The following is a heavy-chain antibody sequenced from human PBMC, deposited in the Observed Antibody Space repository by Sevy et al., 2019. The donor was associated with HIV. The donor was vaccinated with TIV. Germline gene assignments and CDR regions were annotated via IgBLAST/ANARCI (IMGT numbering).Heavy chain of an antibody. Sequence: GGSLRLSCAASGFTFSSYSMNWVHQAPGKGLEWVSYISSSSSTIYYADSVKGRFTISRDNAKNSLYLQMNSLRDEDTAVYYCARDPGGYSYGLSFDYWGQGTLVTVSS. D-gene: IGHD5-18*01. CDR2: ISSSSSTI. CDR1: GFTFSSYS. V-gene: IGHV3-48*02. CDR3: ARDPGGYSYGLSFDY. J-gene: IGHJ4*02.